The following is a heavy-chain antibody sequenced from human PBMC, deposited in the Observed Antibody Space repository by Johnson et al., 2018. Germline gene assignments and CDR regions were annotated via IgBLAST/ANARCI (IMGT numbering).Heavy chain of an antibody. CDR1: GFTFSSYA. Sequence: QVQLVQSGGGVVQPGRSLRLSCAASGFTFSSYAMHWVRQAPGKGLEWVAVISYDGSNKYYADSVKGRFTISRDNSKNTLYLQVNSLRAEDTAVYYCARDECSSTSCYAGNYYYYMDVWGKGTTVTVSS. D-gene: IGHD2-2*01. CDR2: ISYDGSNK. J-gene: IGHJ6*03. V-gene: IGHV3-30-3*01. CDR3: ARDECSSTSCYAGNYYYYMDV.